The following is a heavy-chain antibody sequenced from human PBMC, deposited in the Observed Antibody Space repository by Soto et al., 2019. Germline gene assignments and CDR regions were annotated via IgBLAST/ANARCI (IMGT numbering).Heavy chain of an antibody. CDR3: VKDEGVCNTISCKDAFDY. J-gene: IGHJ3*01. CDR1: GFSFVDYA. CDR2: ISCDGGYT. Sequence: EVQLAVSGGGLVQPGRSLRLSCAASGFSFVDYAMHWVRQVPGQGLGWVSGISCDGGYTGYADSVKGRFTISRDNAKKDLYLQMNRLRVEDTALYYCVKDEGVCNTISCKDAFDYWGQGTKVTVS. V-gene: IGHV3-9*01. D-gene: IGHD3-3*01.